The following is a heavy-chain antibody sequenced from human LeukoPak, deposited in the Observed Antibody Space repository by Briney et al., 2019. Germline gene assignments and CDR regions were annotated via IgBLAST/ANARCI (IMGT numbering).Heavy chain of an antibody. CDR1: GFPFSSYS. J-gene: IGHJ4*02. CDR2: IISSSSYI. D-gene: IGHD1-26*01. Sequence: GGSLRLSCAASGFPFSSYSMNWVRHAPGKGLEWVSFIISSSSYIYYTDSVKGRFTISRDNTKNSLYLQMNSRRAEDTAVYYCARDTAEIGTVGALYYFDYWGQGTLVTVSS. V-gene: IGHV3-21*01. CDR3: ARDTAEIGTVGALYYFDY.